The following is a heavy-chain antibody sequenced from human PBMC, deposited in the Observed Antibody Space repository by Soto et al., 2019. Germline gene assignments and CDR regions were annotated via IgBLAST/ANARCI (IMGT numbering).Heavy chain of an antibody. CDR3: ARGWNDFPH. D-gene: IGHD1-1*01. J-gene: IGHJ1*01. V-gene: IGHV1-69*01. CDR1: GGTFSCYA. Sequence: QVQLVQSGAEVKKPGSSVKVSCKASGGTFSCYAISWVRQAPGQGLECMGGIIPVFGTANYAQKFQGRVTINADESTSTVYMELSSLRSEDTAVYYCARGWNDFPHWGQGTLVTVSS. CDR2: IIPVFGTA.